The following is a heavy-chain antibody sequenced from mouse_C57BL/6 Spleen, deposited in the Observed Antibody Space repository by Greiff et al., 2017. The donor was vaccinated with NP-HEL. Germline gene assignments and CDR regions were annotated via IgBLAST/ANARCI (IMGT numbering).Heavy chain of an antibody. J-gene: IGHJ2*01. Sequence: VQLQQPGAELVMPGASVKLSCKASGYTFTSYWMHWVKQRPGQGLEWIGEIDPSDSYTNYNQKFKGKSTLTVDKSSSPAYMQLSSLTSEDSAVYYWARYGGNWKGFDYGGKGTTLTVSS. CDR3: ARYGGNWKGFDY. CDR2: IDPSDSYT. CDR1: GYTFTSYW. V-gene: IGHV1-69*01. D-gene: IGHD1-1*02.